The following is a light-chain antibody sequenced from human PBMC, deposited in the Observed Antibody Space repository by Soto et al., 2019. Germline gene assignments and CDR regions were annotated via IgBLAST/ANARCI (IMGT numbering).Light chain of an antibody. J-gene: IGLJ1*01. CDR2: EGS. V-gene: IGLV2-23*01. CDR1: SSDVGSYRS. Sequence: QSALTQPASVSGSPGQSITISCTGTSSDVGSYRSVSWYQQHPGKAPKLMIYEGSKRPSGISNRFSGSKSGNTASLTISGLQAEDEADYSCCSYAGTSTYVFGTGTKLTVL. CDR3: CSYAGTSTYV.